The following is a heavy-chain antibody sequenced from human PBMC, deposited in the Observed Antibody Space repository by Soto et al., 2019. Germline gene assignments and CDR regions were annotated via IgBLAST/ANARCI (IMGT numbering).Heavy chain of an antibody. J-gene: IGHJ6*02. CDR3: VFGDCTSTSCSYYFYGLDV. V-gene: IGHV1-69*01. CDR2: ILPIFGSP. CDR1: GGSFRRYA. D-gene: IGHD2-2*01. Sequence: QVQLVQSGAELKKPGSSVKVSCKASGGSFRRYAISWVRQAPGQGLEWMGGILPIFGSPSHAQKFQGRVTITADESANTIYLEQTSLTSDDTAMYYCVFGDCTSTSCSYYFYGLDVWGQGTTVTVSS.